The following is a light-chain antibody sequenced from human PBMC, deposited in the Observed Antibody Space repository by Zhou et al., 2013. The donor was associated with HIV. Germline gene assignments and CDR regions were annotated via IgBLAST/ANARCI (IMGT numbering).Light chain of an antibody. J-gene: IGLJ3*02. CDR1: SSDVGGYNF. Sequence: QSALTQPASVSGSPGQSVTISCTGTSSDVGGYNFVSWYQQYPGKAPKLMIYDVSKRPSGVSDRFSGSKSGNTASLTISGLQPEDEADYYCSSYTSTNTPWVFGGGTKLTVL. V-gene: IGLV2-14*01. CDR3: SSYTSTNTPWV. CDR2: DVS.